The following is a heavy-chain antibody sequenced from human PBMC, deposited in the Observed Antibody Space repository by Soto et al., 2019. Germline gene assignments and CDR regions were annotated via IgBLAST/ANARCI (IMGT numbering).Heavy chain of an antibody. CDR1: GGTFSKYG. V-gene: IGHV1-69*06. J-gene: IGHJ3*02. CDR3: ASPYIRYFGFDI. Sequence: SSVKVSCKASGGTFSKYGASWVRQAPGQGPEWMGGTIPIFGTSNYAQKFQGRVTINADKSTNTAYMELTSLRSEDTAVYYCASPYIRYFGFDIWGQGTTVTVSS. CDR2: TIPIFGTS. D-gene: IGHD5-12*01.